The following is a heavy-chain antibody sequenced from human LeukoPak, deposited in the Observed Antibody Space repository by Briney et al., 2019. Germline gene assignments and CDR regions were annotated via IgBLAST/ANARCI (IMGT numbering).Heavy chain of an antibody. D-gene: IGHD3-22*01. CDR1: GGSISSSY. CDR3: ARRFVNSGGHYYDDL. Sequence: PSETLSLTCTVSGGSISSSYWSWIRQPPGKGLEWIGYMQYGGSTNYNPSLKSRVSISLDTTENQFSLKLSSVTAADTAVYFCARRFVNSGGHYYDDLWGQGTLVTVSS. V-gene: IGHV4-59*08. J-gene: IGHJ5*02. CDR2: MQYGGST.